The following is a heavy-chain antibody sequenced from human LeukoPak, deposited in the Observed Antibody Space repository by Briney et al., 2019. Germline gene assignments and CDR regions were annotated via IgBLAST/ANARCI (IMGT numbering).Heavy chain of an antibody. V-gene: IGHV1-69*11. CDR1: GGTFSSYA. J-gene: IGHJ4*02. D-gene: IGHD6-13*01. CDR3: ARQFEQQPDY. Sequence: SVKVSCKASGGTFSSYAISWVRQAPGQGLEWMGRIIPILGTANYAQKFQGRVTITTDESTSTAYMELSSLRSEDTAVYYCARQFEQQPDYWSQGTLVTVSS. CDR2: IIPILGTA.